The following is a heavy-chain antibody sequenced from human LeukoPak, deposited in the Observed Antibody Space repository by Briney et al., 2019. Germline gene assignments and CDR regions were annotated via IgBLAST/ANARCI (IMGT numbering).Heavy chain of an antibody. CDR1: GYTFIAYY. V-gene: IGHV1-2*06. Sequence: ASVKVSCKASGYTFIAYYIHWVRQAPGQGLEWMGRINPNTGGTSYAQKFQGRVTMTRDTSISTAHMELSRLGSDDTAVYHCAREHCGSTRCNYYDLDVWGQGATVTVSS. CDR2: INPNTGGT. CDR3: AREHCGSTRCNYYDLDV. J-gene: IGHJ6*02. D-gene: IGHD2-2*01.